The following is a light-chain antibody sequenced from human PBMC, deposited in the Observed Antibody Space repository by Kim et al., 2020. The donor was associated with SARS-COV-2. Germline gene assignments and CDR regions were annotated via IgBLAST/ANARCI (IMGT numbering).Light chain of an antibody. CDR1: QSVSSSY. CDR3: QQYGSSPPYS. J-gene: IGKJ2*03. V-gene: IGKV3-20*01. Sequence: SPGERATLSCRASQSVSSSYLAWYQQKPGQAPRLLIYGASSRATGITDRFSGSGSGTDFTLTISRLEPEDFAVYYCQQYGSSPPYSFGQGTKLEI. CDR2: GAS.